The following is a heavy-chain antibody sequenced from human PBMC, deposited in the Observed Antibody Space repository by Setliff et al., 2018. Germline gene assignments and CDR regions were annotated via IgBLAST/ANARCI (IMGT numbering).Heavy chain of an antibody. J-gene: IGHJ5*02. D-gene: IGHD2-15*01. V-gene: IGHV4-39*07. Sequence: SETLSLTCTVSGGSISSSSYYWGWIRQPPGKGLEWIGSIYYSGSTYYNPSLKSRVTISVDTSKNQFSLKLSPVTAADTAVYYCAGHGGTCNVCNWFDPWGQGILVTVSS. CDR2: IYYSGST. CDR3: AGHGGTCNVCNWFDP. CDR1: GGSISSSSYY.